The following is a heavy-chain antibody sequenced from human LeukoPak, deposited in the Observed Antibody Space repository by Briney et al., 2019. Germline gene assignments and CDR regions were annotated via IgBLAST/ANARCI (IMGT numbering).Heavy chain of an antibody. CDR2: IPYDGSNK. CDR3: AREGNDYATDR. Sequence: GGSLRLSCAASGFTFNSYAMHWVRQAPGKGLEWVAIIPYDGSNKYYADSVKGRFTISRDNSKNTLYLQMNSLRAEDTAVYYCAREGNDYATDRWGQGTLVTVSS. J-gene: IGHJ5*02. V-gene: IGHV3-30-3*01. CDR1: GFTFNSYA. D-gene: IGHD4-17*01.